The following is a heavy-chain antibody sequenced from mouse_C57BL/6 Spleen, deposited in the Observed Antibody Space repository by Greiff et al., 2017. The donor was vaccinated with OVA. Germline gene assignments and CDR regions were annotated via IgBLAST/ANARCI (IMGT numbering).Heavy chain of an antibody. CDR1: GYTFTDYN. CDR2: INPNNGGT. Sequence: EVQLQESGPELVKPGASVKMSCKASGYTFTDYNMHWVKQSHGKSLEWIGYINPNNGGTSYNQKFKGKATLTVNKSSSTAYMELRSLTSEDSAVYYYARVYYYGSWFAYWGQGTLVTVSA. J-gene: IGHJ3*01. CDR3: ARVYYYGSWFAY. V-gene: IGHV1-22*01. D-gene: IGHD1-1*01.